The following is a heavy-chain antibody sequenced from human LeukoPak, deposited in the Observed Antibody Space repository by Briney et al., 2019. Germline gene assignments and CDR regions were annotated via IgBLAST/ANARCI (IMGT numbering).Heavy chain of an antibody. CDR1: GFTFSSYA. V-gene: IGHV3-7*01. CDR3: ASHSYGYNH. D-gene: IGHD3-16*01. J-gene: IGHJ5*02. Sequence: GGSLRLSCAASGFTFSSYAMSWVRQAPGKGLEWVANIKQDGSEKNYVDSVKGRFTIFRDNARNSLYLQMNSLRAEDTAVYYCASHSYGYNHWGQGTLVIVSS. CDR2: IKQDGSEK.